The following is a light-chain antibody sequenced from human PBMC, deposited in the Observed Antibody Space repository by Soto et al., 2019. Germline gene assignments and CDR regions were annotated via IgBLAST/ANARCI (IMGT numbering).Light chain of an antibody. CDR2: GAS. CDR1: ESISSSF. J-gene: IGKJ1*01. V-gene: IGKV3-20*01. Sequence: EIVLTQSPGTLSLSPGERDTLSCRASESISSSFLAWFQQKRGQAPRLLIFGASSRATGIPDRFSGSGSGTDFTLTISRLEPEDFAVYYCQQYGNSPQTFGQGTKVDIK. CDR3: QQYGNSPQT.